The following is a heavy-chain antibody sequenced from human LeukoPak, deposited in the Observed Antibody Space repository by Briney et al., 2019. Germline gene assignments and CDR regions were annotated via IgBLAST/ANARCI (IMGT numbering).Heavy chain of an antibody. J-gene: IGHJ5*02. CDR1: GFTFSSYW. V-gene: IGHV3-7*01. D-gene: IGHD3-3*01. CDR2: IKQDGSEK. Sequence: GGSLRLSCAASGFTFSSYWMSWVRQASGKGLEWVANIKQDGSEKYYVDSVKGRFTISRDNAKNSLYLQMNSLRAEDTAVYYCARDRSENDFWSGYYKGSNWFDPWGQGTLVTVSS. CDR3: ARDRSENDFWSGYYKGSNWFDP.